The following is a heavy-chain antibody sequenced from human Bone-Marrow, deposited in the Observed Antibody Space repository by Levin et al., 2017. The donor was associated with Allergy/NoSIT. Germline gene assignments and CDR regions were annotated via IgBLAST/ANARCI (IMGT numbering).Heavy chain of an antibody. J-gene: IGHJ4*02. CDR3: ASPGTFGGVIVFDY. Sequence: GGSLRLSCAASGFTFSSYSMNWVRQAPGKGLEWVSSISSSSSYIYYADSVKGRFTISRDNAKNSLYLQMNSLRAEDTAVYYCASPGTFGGVIVFDYWGQGTLVTVSS. V-gene: IGHV3-21*01. D-gene: IGHD3-16*02. CDR1: GFTFSSYS. CDR2: ISSSSSYI.